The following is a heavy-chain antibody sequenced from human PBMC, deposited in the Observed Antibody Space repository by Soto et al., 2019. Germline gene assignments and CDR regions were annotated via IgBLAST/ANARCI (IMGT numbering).Heavy chain of an antibody. CDR3: AKIGSLMTTVTTGNY. V-gene: IGHV3-23*01. Sequence: GGSLRLSCAASGFTFSSYAMSWVRQAPGKGLEWVSAISGSGGSTYYADSVKGRFTISRDNSKNTLYLQMNSLRAEDTAVYYCAKIGSLMTTVTTGNYWGQGTLVTVSS. CDR2: ISGSGGST. D-gene: IGHD4-17*01. J-gene: IGHJ4*02. CDR1: GFTFSSYA.